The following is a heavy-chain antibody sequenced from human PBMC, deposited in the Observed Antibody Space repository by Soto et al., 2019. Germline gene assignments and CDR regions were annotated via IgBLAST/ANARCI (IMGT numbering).Heavy chain of an antibody. CDR2: SSATGAGT. D-gene: IGHD1-7*01. CDR3: AKDRLAGGNYGFYSDF. J-gene: IGHJ4*02. Sequence: EVQLLESGGGLVQPGGSLRLSCAASGFTFSSYGMTWVRQAPGKGLEWVSFSSATGAGTYYADSVKGRFTISRDNSKHTLYLQMTSLRADDTAVYYCAKDRLAGGNYGFYSDFWGQGALVIVSS. V-gene: IGHV3-23*01. CDR1: GFTFSSYG.